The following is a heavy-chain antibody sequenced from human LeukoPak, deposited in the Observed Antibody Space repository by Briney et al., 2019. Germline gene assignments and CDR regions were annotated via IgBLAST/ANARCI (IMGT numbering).Heavy chain of an antibody. CDR2: INPSGGST. J-gene: IGHJ6*02. Sequence: ASVKVSCKASGYTFTSYYMHWVRQAPGQGLEWMGIINPSGGSTSYAQKFQGRVTMTRDTSTSTVYMELSSLRSEDTAVYYCARVGAAGPYYYYGMDVWGQGTTVTVSS. V-gene: IGHV1-46*01. D-gene: IGHD6-13*01. CDR3: ARVGAAGPYYYYGMDV. CDR1: GYTFTSYY.